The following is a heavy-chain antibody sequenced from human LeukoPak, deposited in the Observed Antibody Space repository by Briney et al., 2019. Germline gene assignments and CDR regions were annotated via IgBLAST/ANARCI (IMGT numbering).Heavy chain of an antibody. CDR3: ARDGAGYSSSWYNY. D-gene: IGHD6-13*01. J-gene: IGHJ4*02. Sequence: ASVKVSCKASGYTFTGYYIHWVRQAPGQGLEWMGWINPNSGGTNYAQKFQGRVTMTRDTSISTAYMELSRLRSDDMAVYYCARDGAGYSSSWYNYWGQGTLVTVSS. CDR1: GYTFTGYY. CDR2: INPNSGGT. V-gene: IGHV1-2*02.